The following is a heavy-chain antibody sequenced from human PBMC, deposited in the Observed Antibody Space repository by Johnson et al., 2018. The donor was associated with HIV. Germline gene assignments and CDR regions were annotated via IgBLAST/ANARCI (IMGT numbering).Heavy chain of an antibody. V-gene: IGHV3-49*03. J-gene: IGHJ3*02. D-gene: IGHD2-21*02. Sequence: ASGFTFGAYALSWFRQAPGKGLEWVGFIRSKAYGGTTEYAASVKGRFTISRDDSQNIAYLQMNSLKTEDTAMYYCTGGRDLRAFDIWGQGTMVTVSS. CDR3: TGGRDLRAFDI. CDR1: GFTFGAYA. CDR2: IRSKAYGGTT.